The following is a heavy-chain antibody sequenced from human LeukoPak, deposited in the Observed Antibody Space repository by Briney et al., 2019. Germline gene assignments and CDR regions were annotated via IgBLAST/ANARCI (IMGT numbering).Heavy chain of an antibody. Sequence: SETLSLTCTVSGGSIGSYYWSWIRQPPGKGLEWIGCIYYSGSANYNPSLKSRVTISIDTSKNQFSLKLSSVTAADTAVYYCARDNGGEYHGSGSYYFDYWGQVALVAVSS. CDR1: GGSIGSYY. J-gene: IGHJ4*02. D-gene: IGHD3-10*01. V-gene: IGHV4-59*01. CDR2: IYYSGSA. CDR3: ARDNGGEYHGSGSYYFDY.